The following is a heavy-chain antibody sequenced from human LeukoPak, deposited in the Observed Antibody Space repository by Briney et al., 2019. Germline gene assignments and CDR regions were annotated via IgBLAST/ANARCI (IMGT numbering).Heavy chain of an antibody. CDR1: GGSISSGSYY. CDR2: IYTSGST. J-gene: IGHJ4*02. CDR3: AAQYYYDSSGSYYFDY. D-gene: IGHD3-22*01. V-gene: IGHV4-61*02. Sequence: SETLSLTCTVSGGSISSGSYYWSWIQQPAGKGLEWIGRIYTSGSTNYNPSLKSRVTISVDTSKNQFSLKLSSVTAADTAVYYCAAQYYYDSSGSYYFDYWGQGTLVTVSS.